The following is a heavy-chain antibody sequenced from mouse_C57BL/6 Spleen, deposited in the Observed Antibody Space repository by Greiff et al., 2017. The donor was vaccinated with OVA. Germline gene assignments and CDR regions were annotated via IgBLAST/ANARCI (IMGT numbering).Heavy chain of an antibody. CDR1: GFTFSSYG. J-gene: IGHJ1*03. CDR2: ISSGGSYT. Sequence: EVNVVESGGDLVKPGGSLKLSCAASGFTFSSYGMSWVRQTPDKRLEWVATISSGGSYTYYPDSVKGRFTISRDNAKNTLYLQMSSLKSEDTAMYYCARPITTVVAHWYFDVWGTGTTVTVSS. V-gene: IGHV5-6*01. D-gene: IGHD1-1*01. CDR3: ARPITTVVAHWYFDV.